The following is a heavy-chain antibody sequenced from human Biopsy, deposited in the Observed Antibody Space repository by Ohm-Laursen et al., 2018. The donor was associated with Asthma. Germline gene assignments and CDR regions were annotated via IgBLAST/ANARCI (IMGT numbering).Heavy chain of an antibody. V-gene: IGHV4-59*07. J-gene: IGHJ4*02. CDR2: VHSTGST. CDR1: PGSINDYY. Sequence: SDTLSLTCAVSPGSINDYYWNWIRQFPEKGLEWIGYVHSTGSTRFNPSLKSRLTISVDTSVDQVSLKLTSVTAADTAVYYCARATSTWSQSGPHYFDHWGQGTLVTVSS. D-gene: IGHD6-6*01. CDR3: ARATSTWSQSGPHYFDH.